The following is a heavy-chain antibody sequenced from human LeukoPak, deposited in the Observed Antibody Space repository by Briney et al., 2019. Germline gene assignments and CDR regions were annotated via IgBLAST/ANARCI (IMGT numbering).Heavy chain of an antibody. CDR2: VYVSGST. V-gene: IGHV4-4*07. CDR3: AREIYGSGSFYFDY. Sequence: SETLSLTCTVSGASINNYDWSWIRQPAGQGLEWIGRVYVSGSTYYNDSLRSRVTMSVATSKNQLSLKLSSVTAADTAVYYCAREIYGSGSFYFDYWGQGTLATVSS. J-gene: IGHJ4*02. CDR1: GASINNYD. D-gene: IGHD3-10*01.